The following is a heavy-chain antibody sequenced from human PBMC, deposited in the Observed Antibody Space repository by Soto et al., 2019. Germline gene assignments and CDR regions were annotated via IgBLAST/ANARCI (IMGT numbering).Heavy chain of an antibody. D-gene: IGHD6-19*01. V-gene: IGHV1-2*04. CDR1: GYTFTGYY. CDR3: ARGRYSSGPVDY. J-gene: IGHJ4*02. CDR2: INPNSGDT. Sequence: GASVKVSCKASGYTFTGYYIQWVRQAPGQGLQWMGWINPNSGDTKYAQKFQDWVTMTRDTSITTAYMEVSSLRSDDTAMYYCARGRYSSGPVDYWGQGTLVTVSS.